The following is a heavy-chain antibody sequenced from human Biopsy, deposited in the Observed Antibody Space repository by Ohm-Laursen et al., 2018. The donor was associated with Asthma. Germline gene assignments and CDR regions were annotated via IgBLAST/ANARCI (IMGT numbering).Heavy chain of an antibody. V-gene: IGHV1-18*04. CDR2: ISPFTGDT. J-gene: IGHJ4*02. CDR1: GYTFRSYG. Sequence: ASVKVSCKASGYTFRSYGVSRVRQAPGQGLEWMGWISPFTGDTHFGQKFQGRATMTTDTSTDTAYMELRSLRSDDTAVYYCARHPYNFGGFDYWGQGSLVLVSS. D-gene: IGHD5-24*01. CDR3: ARHPYNFGGFDY.